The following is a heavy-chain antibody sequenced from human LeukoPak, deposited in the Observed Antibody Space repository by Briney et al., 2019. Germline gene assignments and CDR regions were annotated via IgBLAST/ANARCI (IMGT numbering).Heavy chain of an antibody. CDR2: IRSKANSYAT. J-gene: IGHJ4*02. CDR3: ARPDDYGDY. CDR1: GFTFSGSA. Sequence: GGSLRLSCAASGFTFSGSAMHWVRQASGKGLEWVGRIRSKANSYATAYAASVKGRFTISRDDPKNTAYLQMNSLKTEDTAVYYCARPDDYGDYWGQGTLVTVSS. V-gene: IGHV3-73*01.